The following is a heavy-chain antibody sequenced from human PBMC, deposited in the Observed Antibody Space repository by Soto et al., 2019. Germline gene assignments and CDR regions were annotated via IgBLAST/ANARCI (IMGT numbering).Heavy chain of an antibody. CDR1: GFMFSNYA. CDR3: AKDGSSFYDDDIIKPYYFDS. J-gene: IGHJ4*02. CDR2: ISAGADST. Sequence: EVQLLESGGGLVQPGGSLRLSCAASGFMFSNYAMNWVRQAPGRGLEWVAVISAGADSTYYADSVEGRLTISRDNSKNTVFLQMNSLRAEDTAVYFCAKDGSSFYDDDIIKPYYFDSWGQGTLVTVSS. V-gene: IGHV3-23*01. D-gene: IGHD3-16*01.